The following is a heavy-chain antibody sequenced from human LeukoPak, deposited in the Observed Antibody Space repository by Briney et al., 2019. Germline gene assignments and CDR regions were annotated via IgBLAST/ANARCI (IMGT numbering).Heavy chain of an antibody. D-gene: IGHD2-15*01. V-gene: IGHV4-61*02. J-gene: IGHJ4*02. CDR3: ARELPLVVAYDFDY. CDR1: GGSITSGSYY. CDR2: IDTSGST. Sequence: SQTLSLTCAVSGGSITSGSYYWTWIRQPAGTRLEWLGRIDTSGSTNYNPYLKSRVTLSVDTSKNQFSLNLSSVTAADTAVYYCARELPLVVAYDFDYWGQGTLVTVSS.